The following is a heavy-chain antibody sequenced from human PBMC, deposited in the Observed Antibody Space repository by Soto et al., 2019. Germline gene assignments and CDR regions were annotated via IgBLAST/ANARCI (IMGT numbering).Heavy chain of an antibody. J-gene: IGHJ4*02. CDR1: GFTVSSNY. D-gene: IGHD3-3*01. CDR2: IYSGGST. Sequence: GGSLRLSCAASGFTVSSNYMSWVRQAPGKGLEWVSVIYSGGSTYYADSVKGRFTISRDNSKNTLYLQMNSLRAEDTAVYYCERVIYDFWSGPFDYWGQGTLVTVSS. CDR3: ERVIYDFWSGPFDY. V-gene: IGHV3-53*01.